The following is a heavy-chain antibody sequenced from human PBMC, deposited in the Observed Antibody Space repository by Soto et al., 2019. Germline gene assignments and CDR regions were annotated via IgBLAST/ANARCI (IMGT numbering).Heavy chain of an antibody. J-gene: IGHJ4*02. CDR1: GFTFSSYA. CDR2: ISYDGSNK. D-gene: IGHD3-10*01. V-gene: IGHV3-30-3*01. Sequence: LKISCAASGFTFSSYAMHWVRQAPGKGLEWVAVISYDGSNKYYADSVKGRFTISRDNSKNTLYLQMNSLRAEDTAVYYCARDIGYYFDYWGQGTLVTVSS. CDR3: ARDIGYYFDY.